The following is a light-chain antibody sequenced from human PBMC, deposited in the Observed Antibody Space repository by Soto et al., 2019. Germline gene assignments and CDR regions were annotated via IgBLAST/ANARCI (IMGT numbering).Light chain of an antibody. V-gene: IGLV2-8*01. CDR2: EIS. J-gene: IGLJ2*01. CDR1: SSNVGGYNY. Sequence: QSALTQPASASGSPGQSVTISCTGTSSNVGGYNYVSWYQQHPGKAPKLMIYEISKRPSGVPDRFSSSKSGNTAGLTVSGIQAEDESDYYCSSYAVSAIGVFGGGTKVTVL. CDR3: SSYAVSAIGV.